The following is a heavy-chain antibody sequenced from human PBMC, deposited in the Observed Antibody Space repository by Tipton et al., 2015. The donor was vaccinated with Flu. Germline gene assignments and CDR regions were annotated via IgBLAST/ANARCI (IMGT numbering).Heavy chain of an antibody. CDR2: VDHTGRV. CDR1: GGSFNGYS. Sequence: AGLVKPSETLSLACGVSGGSFNGYSWSWIRQTPGTGLEWIGEVDHTGRVNYTPSLKSRLSVSVDTSNKQFSLRLTSVTAADTALYFRARGGSGYSPMRYWGQGTMVTVSS. CDR3: ARGGSGYSPMRY. V-gene: IGHV4-34*01. J-gene: IGHJ4*02. D-gene: IGHD5-12*01.